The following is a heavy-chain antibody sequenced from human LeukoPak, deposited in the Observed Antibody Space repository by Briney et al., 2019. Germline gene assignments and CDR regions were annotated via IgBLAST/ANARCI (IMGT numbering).Heavy chain of an antibody. D-gene: IGHD6-19*01. CDR2: ISSSSNTI. J-gene: IGHJ4*02. CDR1: GFTFSNYS. V-gene: IGHV3-48*01. Sequence: GGSLRLSCAASGFTFSNYSMNWVRQAPGKGLEWVSYISSSSNTIYYADSVKGRFTISRDNAQNSLYLQMNSLRAEDTAVYYCARDFGARGWLDYWGQGTLVTVSS. CDR3: ARDFGARGWLDY.